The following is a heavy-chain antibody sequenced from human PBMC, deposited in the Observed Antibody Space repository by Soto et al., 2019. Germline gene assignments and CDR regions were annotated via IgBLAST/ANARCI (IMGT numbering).Heavy chain of an antibody. CDR2: TYYRSKWYN. Sequence: PSQTLSLTCAISGDSVSSNSAAWNWIRQSPSRGLEWLGRTYYRSKWYNDYAVSVKSRITISPDTSKNQFSLQLNSVTPEDTAVYYCARGNLAVAGREDFDYWGQGTLVTVSS. J-gene: IGHJ4*02. D-gene: IGHD6-19*01. V-gene: IGHV6-1*01. CDR1: GDSVSSNSAA. CDR3: ARGNLAVAGREDFDY.